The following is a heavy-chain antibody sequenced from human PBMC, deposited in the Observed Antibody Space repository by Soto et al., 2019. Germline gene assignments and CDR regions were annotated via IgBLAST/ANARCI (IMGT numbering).Heavy chain of an antibody. CDR3: TTDGFSGIVGI. CDR2: IRSKTSSETR. D-gene: IGHD1-26*01. V-gene: IGHV3-15*01. Sequence: GGSLRLSCAASGFPFTKAWMTWVRQAPGKGLEWVGRIRSKTSSETREYAAPVKGRFTISRDDSKNMLYLEMNSLKIEDTGVYYCTTDGFSGIVGIWGQGTKVTVSS. J-gene: IGHJ3*02. CDR1: GFPFTKAW.